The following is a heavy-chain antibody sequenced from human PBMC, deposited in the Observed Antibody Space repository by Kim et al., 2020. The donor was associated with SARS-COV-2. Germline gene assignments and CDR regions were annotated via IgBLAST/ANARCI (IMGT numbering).Heavy chain of an antibody. V-gene: IGHV1-69*04. CDR3: ARATSSSFLYYYGMDV. J-gene: IGHJ6*02. CDR2: IIPILGIA. Sequence: SVKVSCKASGGTFSSYAISWVRQAHGQGLEWMGRIIPILGIANYAQKFQGRVTITADKSTSTAYMELSSLRSEDTAVYYCARATSSSFLYYYGMDVWGQGTTVTVSS. CDR1: GGTFSSYA. D-gene: IGHD6-13*01.